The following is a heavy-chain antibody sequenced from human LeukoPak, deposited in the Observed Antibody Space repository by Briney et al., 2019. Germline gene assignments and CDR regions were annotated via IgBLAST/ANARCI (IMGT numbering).Heavy chain of an antibody. CDR1: GGSISSSSYY. CDR2: IYYSGST. Sequence: SETLSLTCTVSGGSISSSSYYWGWIRQPPGKGLEWIGSIYYSGSTYYNPSLKSRVTISVDTSKNQFSLKLSSVTAADTAVYYCARHRSKGDYYFDYWGQGTLVTVSS. J-gene: IGHJ4*02. CDR3: ARHRSKGDYYFDY. V-gene: IGHV4-39*01. D-gene: IGHD3-10*01.